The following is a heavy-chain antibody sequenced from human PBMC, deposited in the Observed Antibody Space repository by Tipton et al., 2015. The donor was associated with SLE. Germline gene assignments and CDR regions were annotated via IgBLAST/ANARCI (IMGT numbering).Heavy chain of an antibody. CDR1: GFTVSNNY. D-gene: IGHD5-18*01. Sequence: SLRLSCAASGFTVSNNYMSWVRQAPGKGLEWVSVIYSGGSTYYAGSVKGRFTISRDDSQNTLFLQMNSLRPEDTAVYFCARGQYNYGPTYSHDYWGQGTLVTVSS. V-gene: IGHV3-66*02. J-gene: IGHJ4*02. CDR3: ARGQYNYGPTYSHDY. CDR2: IYSGGST.